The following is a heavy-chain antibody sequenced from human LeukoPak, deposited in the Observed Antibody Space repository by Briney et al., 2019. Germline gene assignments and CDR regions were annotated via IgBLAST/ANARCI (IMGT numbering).Heavy chain of an antibody. V-gene: IGHV3-7*04. CDR1: GFTFSSYW. CDR3: ARYPGYSSGWSWGYFDY. Sequence: GGSLRLSCAASGFTFSSYWMSWVRQAPGKGLEWVANIKQDGREKYYVDSVKGRFTISRDNAKNSLYLQMNSLRAEDTAVYYCARYPGYSSGWSWGYFDYWGQGTLVTVSS. CDR2: IKQDGREK. J-gene: IGHJ4*02. D-gene: IGHD6-19*01.